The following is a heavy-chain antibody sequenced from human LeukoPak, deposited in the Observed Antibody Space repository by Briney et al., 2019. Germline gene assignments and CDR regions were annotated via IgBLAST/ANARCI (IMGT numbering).Heavy chain of an antibody. D-gene: IGHD7-27*01. V-gene: IGHV1-2*02. J-gene: IGHJ3*02. CDR2: INPNSGGT. Sequence: ASVKVSCKASGYTFTGYYMHWVRQAPGQGLEWMGWINPNSGGTNYAQKFQGRVTMTRDTSISTAYMELSRLRSDDTAVYYCARTLNWGNDAFDIWGQGTMVTVSS. CDR3: ARTLNWGNDAFDI. CDR1: GYTFTGYY.